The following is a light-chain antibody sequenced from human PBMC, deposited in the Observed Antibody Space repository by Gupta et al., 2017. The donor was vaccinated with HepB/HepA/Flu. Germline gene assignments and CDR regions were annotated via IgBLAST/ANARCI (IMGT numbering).Light chain of an antibody. J-gene: IGLJ3*02. V-gene: IGLV4-60*03. Sequence: QPVLTQSSSASASLGSSVKLTCTLSSGHSSYIIPWHQQQPRQAPRYLMKLEGSGSSNKGSGVPDRCSGSSSGADRYLTIPNLQSEDDADYYCETLDSKGVFGGGTKLTVL. CDR3: ETLDSKGV. CDR2: LEGSGSS. CDR1: SGHSSYI.